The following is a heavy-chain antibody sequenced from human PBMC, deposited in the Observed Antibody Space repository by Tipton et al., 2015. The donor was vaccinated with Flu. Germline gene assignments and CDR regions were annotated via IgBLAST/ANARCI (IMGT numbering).Heavy chain of an antibody. Sequence: TLSLTCTVSGGSISSGSYYWSWIRQPAGQGLEWIGRIYTSGSTNYNPSLKSRVTISVDTSKNQFSLKLSSVTAADTAVYYCARDTVGANYFDYWGQGTLVTVSS. V-gene: IGHV4-61*02. CDR3: ARDTVGANYFDY. J-gene: IGHJ4*02. CDR2: IYTSGST. D-gene: IGHD1-26*01. CDR1: GGSISSGSYY.